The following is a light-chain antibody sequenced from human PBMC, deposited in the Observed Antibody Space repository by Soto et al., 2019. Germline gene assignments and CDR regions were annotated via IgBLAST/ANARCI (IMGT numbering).Light chain of an antibody. CDR3: QQYGSSPWT. CDR1: QSVSSN. CDR2: GAS. J-gene: IGKJ1*01. V-gene: IGKV3-15*01. Sequence: EIVMTQSPATLSVSPGERATLSCRASQSVSSNLAWYQQKPGQAPRLLIYGASTRATGIPARFSGSGSGTEFTLTISSLQSEDFAVYYCQQYGSSPWTVGQGTKGDIK.